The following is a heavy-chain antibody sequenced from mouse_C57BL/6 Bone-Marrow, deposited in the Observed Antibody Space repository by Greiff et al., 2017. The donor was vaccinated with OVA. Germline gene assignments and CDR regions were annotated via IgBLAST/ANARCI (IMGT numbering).Heavy chain of an antibody. CDR2: IDPSDSYT. D-gene: IGHD2-2*01. CDR3: ASSGGYDGYWYFDV. V-gene: IGHV1-69*01. J-gene: IGHJ1*03. CDR1: GYTFTSYW. Sequence: QVQLQQPGAELVMPGASVKLSCKASGYTFTSYWMHWVKQRPGQGLEWIGAIDPSDSYTNYNQKFKGKSTLTVDKSSSTAYMQLSSLTSEDSAVYYCASSGGYDGYWYFDVWGTGTTVTVSS.